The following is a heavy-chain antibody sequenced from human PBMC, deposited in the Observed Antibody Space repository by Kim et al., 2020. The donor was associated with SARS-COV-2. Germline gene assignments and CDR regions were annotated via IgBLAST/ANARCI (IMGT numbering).Heavy chain of an antibody. V-gene: IGHV3-43*02. J-gene: IGHJ6*02. CDR3: AKDIADRRFSSSWYMYYYYGMDV. CDR1: GFTFDDYA. Sequence: GGSLRLSCAASGFTFDDYAMHWVRQAPGKGLEWVSLISGDGGSTYYADSVKGRFTISRDNSKNSLYLQMNSLRTEDTALYYCAKDIADRRFSSSWYMYYYYGMDVWGQGTTVTVSS. D-gene: IGHD6-13*01. CDR2: ISGDGGST.